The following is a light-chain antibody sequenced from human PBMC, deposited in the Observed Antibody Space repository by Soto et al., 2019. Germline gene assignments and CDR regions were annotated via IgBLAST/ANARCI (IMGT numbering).Light chain of an antibody. J-gene: IGLJ1*01. V-gene: IGLV2-23*01. CDR1: SNTIGGFNV. CDR3: CSYVGVTTYV. CDR2: EGI. Sequence: QSALTQPASVSGSPGQSITISCTGTSNTIGGFNVVSWYQQHPGKAPKVIIYEGIKRPSGVSNRFSGSNSGSTASLTISGLQDEDEADYYCCSYVGVTTYVFGTGTKVTVL.